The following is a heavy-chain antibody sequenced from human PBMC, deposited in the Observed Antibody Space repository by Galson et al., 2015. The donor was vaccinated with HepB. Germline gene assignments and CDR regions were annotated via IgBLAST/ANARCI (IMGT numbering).Heavy chain of an antibody. CDR2: ISGSAGSS. D-gene: IGHD2-8*01. V-gene: IGHV3-23*01. CDR3: AKDLKSGYTYGDYDYAMDV. Sequence: SLRLSCAASGFTFSTYAMRWVRQAPGRGLEWVSGISGSAGSSYYADSVKGRFTISRDNSKNTLYLQMNSLRVDDTAVYYCAKDLKSGYTYGDYDYAMDVWGQGTTVTVSS. J-gene: IGHJ6*02. CDR1: GFTFSTYA.